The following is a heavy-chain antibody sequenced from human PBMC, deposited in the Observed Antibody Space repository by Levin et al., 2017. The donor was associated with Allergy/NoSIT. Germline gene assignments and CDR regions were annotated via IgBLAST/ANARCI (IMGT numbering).Heavy chain of an antibody. CDR2: INHSGST. Sequence: ESLKISCAVYGGSFSGYYWSWIRQPPGKGLEWIGEINHSGSTNYNPSLKSRVTISVDTSKNQFSLKLSSVTAADTAVYYCARSGRGWFDPWGQGTLVTVSS. V-gene: IGHV4-34*01. D-gene: IGHD6-25*01. J-gene: IGHJ5*02. CDR3: ARSGRGWFDP. CDR1: GGSFSGYY.